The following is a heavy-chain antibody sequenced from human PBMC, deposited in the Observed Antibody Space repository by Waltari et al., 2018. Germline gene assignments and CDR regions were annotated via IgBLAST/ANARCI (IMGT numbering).Heavy chain of an antibody. J-gene: IGHJ4*02. CDR2: ADPYSGDS. CDR3: ARAGGRLREKNYCDY. CDR1: GYTFNDYY. V-gene: IGHV1-2*06. Sequence: QVQLVQSGAEVKKPGASVKVYCKTSGYTFNDYYIHWVRQVPVQGLQWMGLADPYSGDSSTPQNLQGSVTMTRDTSISTFYMEVSKLRADDTAVYDCARAGGRLREKNYCDYWGQGTLVTVSS. D-gene: IGHD3-16*01.